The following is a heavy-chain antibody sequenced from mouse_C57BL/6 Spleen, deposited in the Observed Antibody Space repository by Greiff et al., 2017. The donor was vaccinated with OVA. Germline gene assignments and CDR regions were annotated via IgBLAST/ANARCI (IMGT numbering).Heavy chain of an antibody. CDR2: IDPSGSYT. Sequence: QVQLQQPGAELVKPGASVKLSCKASGYTFTSYWMQWVKQRTGQGLEWIGEIDPSGSYTNSTQKFKGKDTLTVDPSSSTAYMQLSSLTSEDSAVYYCARLYGNYEWFAYWGQGTLVTVSA. CDR3: ARLYGNYEWFAY. J-gene: IGHJ3*01. CDR1: GYTFTSYW. V-gene: IGHV1-50*01. D-gene: IGHD2-1*01.